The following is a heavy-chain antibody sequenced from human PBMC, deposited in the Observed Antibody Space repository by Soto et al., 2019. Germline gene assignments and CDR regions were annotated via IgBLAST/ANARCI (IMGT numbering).Heavy chain of an antibody. V-gene: IGHV3-9*01. CDR2: ISWNSGSI. CDR3: AKEERRADSSGYDAFDI. J-gene: IGHJ3*02. D-gene: IGHD3-22*01. Sequence: GGSLRLSCAASGFTFDDYAMHWVRQAPGKGLEWVSGISWNSGSIGYADSVKGRFTISRDNAKNSLYLQMNSLRAEDTALYYCAKEERRADSSGYDAFDIWGQVTMVTVSS. CDR1: GFTFDDYA.